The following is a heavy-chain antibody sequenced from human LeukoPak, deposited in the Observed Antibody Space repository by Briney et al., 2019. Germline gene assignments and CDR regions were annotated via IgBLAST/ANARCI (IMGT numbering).Heavy chain of an antibody. J-gene: IGHJ4*02. D-gene: IGHD3-22*01. V-gene: IGHV3-53*01. Sequence: GGSLRLSCAASGFTVSSNYMSWVRQAPGKGLEWVSVIYSGGSTYYADSVKGRFTISRDNSKSTLYLQMNSLRAEDTAVYYCAKGTMDGGQYYYDSSGGQGTLVTVSS. CDR3: AKGTMDGGQYYYDSS. CDR2: IYSGGST. CDR1: GFTVSSNY.